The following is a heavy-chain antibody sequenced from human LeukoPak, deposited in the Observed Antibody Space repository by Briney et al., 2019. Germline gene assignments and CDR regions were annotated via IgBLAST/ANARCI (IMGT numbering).Heavy chain of an antibody. CDR1: GFTFSSHG. V-gene: IGHV3-23*01. CDR2: ISGSGGGA. J-gene: IGHJ4*02. CDR3: ARGHGDWGGNYFDF. Sequence: GSLRLSCAASGFTFSSHGVGWVRQAPGKGLEWVSSISGSGGGADYADSVKGRFTISRDNSKNALYLQMSSLRAEDTALYYCARGHGDWGGNYFDFWGRGTQVTVSS. D-gene: IGHD7-27*01.